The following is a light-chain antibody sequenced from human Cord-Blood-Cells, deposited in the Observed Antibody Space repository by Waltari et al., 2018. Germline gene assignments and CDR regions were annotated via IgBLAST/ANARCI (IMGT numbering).Light chain of an antibody. CDR2: AAS. CDR1: QRISSY. V-gene: IGKV1-39*01. CDR3: QQSYSTPLT. Sequence: DIQMTQSPSSLSASVGYRVTITCRASQRISSYLNWYQQKPGKAPKLLISAASSLQSGVPSRFSGRGSVTDFTLTISSLQPEDFATYYCQQSYSTPLTFGGGTKVEIK. J-gene: IGKJ4*01.